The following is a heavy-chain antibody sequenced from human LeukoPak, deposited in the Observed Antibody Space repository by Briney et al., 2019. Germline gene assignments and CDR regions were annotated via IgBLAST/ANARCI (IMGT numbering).Heavy chain of an antibody. Sequence: GGSLRLSCAASGFTFSSYWMSWVRQAPGKGLEWVANIKQDGSEKYYVDSVKGRFTISRDNAKNSLYLQMNSLRAADTAVYYWAKSPKRGGITLIVGPTASYYMDVWGKGTTVTVSS. CDR1: GFTFSSYW. J-gene: IGHJ6*03. V-gene: IGHV3-7*01. CDR3: AKSPKRGGITLIVGPTASYYMDV. D-gene: IGHD3-22*01. CDR2: IKQDGSEK.